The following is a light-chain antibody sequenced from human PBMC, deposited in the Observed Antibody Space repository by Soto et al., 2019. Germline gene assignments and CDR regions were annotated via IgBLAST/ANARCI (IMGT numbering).Light chain of an antibody. Sequence: DIVITQIPDSLTVCLCGRATMNRKSSQSVLSTSNNKNYLGWYQQKPGQPPKLLIYWASSRESGVPDRFSGSGSGTDFTLTISSLQPEDVAFYSCQQYFSLPLTFGGGTKVDI. CDR3: QQYFSLPLT. V-gene: IGKV4-1*01. J-gene: IGKJ4*01. CDR1: QSVLSTSNNKNY. CDR2: WAS.